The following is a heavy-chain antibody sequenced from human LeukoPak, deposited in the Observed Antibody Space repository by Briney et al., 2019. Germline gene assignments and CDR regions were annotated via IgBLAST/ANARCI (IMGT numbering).Heavy chain of an antibody. CDR2: IDHSGST. CDR1: GGSFSGYY. J-gene: IGHJ5*02. V-gene: IGHV4-34*01. CDR3: ARAKDTYNWLAP. Sequence: SETLSLTCAVYGGSFSGYYWSWIRQPPGKGLEWIGEIDHSGSTNYNPSLKSRVTISVDTSKNQFSLKLSSVTAADTAVYYCARAKDTYNWLAPWGQGTLVPVSS.